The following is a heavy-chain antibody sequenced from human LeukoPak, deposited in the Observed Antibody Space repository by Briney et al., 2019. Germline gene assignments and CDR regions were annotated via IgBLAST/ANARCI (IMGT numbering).Heavy chain of an antibody. V-gene: IGHV3-30*02. CDR2: IRYDGSNK. CDR3: AKKMVRGVINAFDY. J-gene: IGHJ4*02. D-gene: IGHD3-10*01. CDR1: GFTFSSYW. Sequence: GGSLRLSCAASGFTFSSYWMSWVRQAPGKGLEWVTFIRYDGSNKYYADSVKGRFTISRDNSKNTLYLRMNSLRAEDTAVYYCAKKMVRGVINAFDYWGQGTLVTVSS.